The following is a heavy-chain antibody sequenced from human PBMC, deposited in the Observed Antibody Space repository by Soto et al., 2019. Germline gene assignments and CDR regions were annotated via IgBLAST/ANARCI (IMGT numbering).Heavy chain of an antibody. D-gene: IGHD3-10*01. J-gene: IGHJ5*02. CDR1: GFTLSSYS. V-gene: IGHV3-21*01. CDR2: ISSSSSYI. CDR3: ARDTYYYGSGSYSP. Sequence: EVQLVESGGGLVKPGGSLSLSCAASGFTLSSYSRNWVRRAPGKGLEWVSSISSSSSYIYYADSVKGRFTISRDNAKNSLYLQMNSLRAEDTAVYYCARDTYYYGSGSYSPWGQGTLVTVSS.